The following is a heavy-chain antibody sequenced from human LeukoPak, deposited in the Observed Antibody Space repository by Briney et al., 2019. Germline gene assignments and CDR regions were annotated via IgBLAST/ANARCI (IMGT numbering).Heavy chain of an antibody. V-gene: IGHV3-7*01. Sequence: GGSLRFSCAASGFTFSSYWMSGVRQAPGKGLEWVANIKQDGSEKYYVDSVKGRFTISRDNAKNSLYLQMNSLRAEDTAVYYCARDANYYDSSGYYAYYYYGMDVWGQGTTVTVSS. D-gene: IGHD3-22*01. CDR1: GFTFSSYW. CDR2: IKQDGSEK. J-gene: IGHJ6*02. CDR3: ARDANYYDSSGYYAYYYYGMDV.